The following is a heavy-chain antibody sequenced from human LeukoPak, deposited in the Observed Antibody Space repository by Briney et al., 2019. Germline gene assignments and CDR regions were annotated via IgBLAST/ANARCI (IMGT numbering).Heavy chain of an antibody. CDR1: GGSFSGYY. Sequence: SETLSLTCAVYGGSFSGYYWSWIRQPPGKGLEWIGYIYHSGSTYYNPSLKSRVTISVDRSKNQFSLKLSSVTAADTAVYYCARESGVTNAFDSWGQGTLVTVSS. D-gene: IGHD4-23*01. CDR3: ARESGVTNAFDS. J-gene: IGHJ4*02. V-gene: IGHV4-30-2*01. CDR2: IYHSGST.